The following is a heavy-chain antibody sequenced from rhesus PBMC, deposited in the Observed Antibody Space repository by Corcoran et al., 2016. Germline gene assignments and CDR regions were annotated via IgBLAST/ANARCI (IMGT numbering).Heavy chain of an antibody. D-gene: IGHD4-23*01. CDR2: IYGSGGGT. J-gene: IGHJ4*01. V-gene: IGHV4-106*01. CDR1: GGSISDAYY. CDR3: ARGYSNYLDY. Sequence: QVQLQESGPGLVKPSETLSLTCAVSGGSISDAYYWSWIRQPPGKGLEWIGYIYGSGGGTNYNPSLKNRVTISIDTSKNQFSLKLSSVTAADTAVYYCARGYSNYLDYWGQGVLVTVSS.